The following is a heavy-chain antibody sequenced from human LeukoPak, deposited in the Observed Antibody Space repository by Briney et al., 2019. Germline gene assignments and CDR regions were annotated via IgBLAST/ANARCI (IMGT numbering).Heavy chain of an antibody. J-gene: IGHJ4*02. D-gene: IGHD3-22*01. V-gene: IGHV6-1*01. CDR3: ARGTGDSCKD. CDR1: GDSVSSNSAS. Sequence: SQTLSLTCAISGDSVSSNSASWNWIRQSPSRGLEWLGRTYYGSKWRNDYAVSVKSRITISPGTSKNQFSLQLNSVTPEDTAVYYCARGTGDSCKDWGLGTLVTVSS. CDR2: TYYGSKWRN.